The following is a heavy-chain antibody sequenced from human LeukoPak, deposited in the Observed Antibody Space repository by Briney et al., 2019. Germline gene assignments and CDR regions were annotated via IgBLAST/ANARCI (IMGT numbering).Heavy chain of an antibody. CDR2: IKQDGSVK. Sequence: AGGSLRLSCAASGFSIGGYWMTWVRQAPGKGLEWVANIKQDGSVKTYVDSVKGRFTTSRDNAKNSLYLQMDSLRVEDTAMYYCARDGGTDWYDPWGQGTLVTVSS. CDR1: GFSIGGYW. V-gene: IGHV3-7*01. D-gene: IGHD3-16*01. J-gene: IGHJ5*02. CDR3: ARDGGTDWYDP.